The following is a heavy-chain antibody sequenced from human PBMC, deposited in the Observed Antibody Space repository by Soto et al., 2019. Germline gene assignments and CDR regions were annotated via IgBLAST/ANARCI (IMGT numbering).Heavy chain of an antibody. CDR3: ARRLAPSSFDYMDV. D-gene: IGHD3-3*02. CDR2: IFSTDDK. Sequence: QVTLKESGPVLVKPTETLTLTCTVSGFSLTNTRMGVSWVRQPPGKALEWLAHIFSTDDKSYSTSLKSRLSVSKDIYERQVVLTMTIMNPVDTAAYYCARRLAPSSFDYMDVWGKWTTVTVSS. J-gene: IGHJ6*03. V-gene: IGHV2-26*01. CDR1: GFSLTNTRMG.